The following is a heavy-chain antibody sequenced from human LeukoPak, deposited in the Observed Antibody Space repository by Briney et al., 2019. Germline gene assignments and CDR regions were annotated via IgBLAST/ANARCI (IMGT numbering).Heavy chain of an antibody. D-gene: IGHD5-12*01. J-gene: IGHJ6*03. CDR2: MYYSGST. V-gene: IGHV4-39*07. Sequence: SETLSLTCTVSGGSISRSSYYWGWIRQPPGKGLEWIGSMYYSGSTFYNPSLKSRVTISVDTSKNQFSLKLSSVTAADTAVYYCVRRFYSGYDSAYTSWQGYYYYYYMDVWGKGTTVTISS. CDR1: GGSISRSSYY. CDR3: VRRFYSGYDSAYTSWQGYYYYYYMDV.